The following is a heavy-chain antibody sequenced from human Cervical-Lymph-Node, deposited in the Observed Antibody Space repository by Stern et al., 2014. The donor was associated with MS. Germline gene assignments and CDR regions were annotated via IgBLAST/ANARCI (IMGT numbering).Heavy chain of an antibody. V-gene: IGHV1-3*02. Sequence: VQLEESGAEVRKPGASVKVSCKASGYTFTRDGIHWVRQAPGQRLEWMGWSNAGHGNTKYSQEFQGRVTITRDTSASTAYMELGSLRSEDMAVYYCARGGGGYSYGLDYWGQGTLVTVSS. CDR1: GYTFTRDG. D-gene: IGHD5-18*01. CDR2: SNAGHGNT. J-gene: IGHJ4*02. CDR3: ARGGGGYSYGLDY.